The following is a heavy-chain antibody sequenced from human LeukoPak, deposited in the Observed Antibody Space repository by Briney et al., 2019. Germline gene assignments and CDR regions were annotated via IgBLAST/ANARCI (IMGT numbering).Heavy chain of an antibody. CDR2: IFYRGST. CDR1: GGSISSRSYY. Sequence: SETLSLTCTVSGGSISSRSYYWGWLRQPPGKGLEWIASIFYRGSTYHNPSLKSRVTISVDTSKSQFSLKLSSVTAADTAVYFCARHPLKAYVSDWFDPWGQGTLVTVSS. J-gene: IGHJ5*02. D-gene: IGHD3-10*02. CDR3: ARHPLKAYVSDWFDP. V-gene: IGHV4-39*01.